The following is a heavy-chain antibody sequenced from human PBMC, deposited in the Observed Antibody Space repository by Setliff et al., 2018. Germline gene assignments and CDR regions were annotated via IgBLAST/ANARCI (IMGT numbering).Heavy chain of an antibody. V-gene: IGHV4-39*07. CDR2: VYYSGNT. J-gene: IGHJ4*02. Sequence: PSETLSLTCTVSGGSISTTDYYWGWIRQPPRKGLEWIGCVYYSGNTYYSPSLKSRVTMFVDTSKNQFSLMLYSVTAADTAIYYCARYDSSGYSENYYFDYWGQGTLVTV. CDR3: ARYDSSGYSENYYFDY. CDR1: GGSISTTDYY. D-gene: IGHD3-22*01.